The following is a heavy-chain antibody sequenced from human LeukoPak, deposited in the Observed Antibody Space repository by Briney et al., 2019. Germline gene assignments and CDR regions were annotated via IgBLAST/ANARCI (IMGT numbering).Heavy chain of an antibody. CDR1: GGSISSNYY. V-gene: IGHV4-38-2*02. CDR2: IYHSGNT. J-gene: IGHJ4*02. CDR3: ARAEYYDFWSGSYLKGYFDY. Sequence: PSETLSLTCTVSGGSISSNYYWGWIRQPPGKGLEWIGTIYHSGNTYYNPSLKSRVTISVHTSKNQFSLKLSSVTATDTAVYYCARAEYYDFWSGSYLKGYFDYWGQGTLVTVSS. D-gene: IGHD3-3*01.